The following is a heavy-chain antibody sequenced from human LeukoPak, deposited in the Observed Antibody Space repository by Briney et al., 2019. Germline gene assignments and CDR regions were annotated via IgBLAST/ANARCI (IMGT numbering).Heavy chain of an antibody. Sequence: SETLSLTCTVSGGSISSGGYYWSWIRQHPGKGLEWIGYIYYSGSTYYNPSLKSRVTISVDTSKNQFSMKLSSVTAADTAVYYCARDDTMRVAFDIWGQGTMVTVSS. CDR2: IYYSGST. J-gene: IGHJ3*02. CDR1: GGSISSGGYY. V-gene: IGHV4-31*03. D-gene: IGHD3-10*01. CDR3: ARDDTMRVAFDI.